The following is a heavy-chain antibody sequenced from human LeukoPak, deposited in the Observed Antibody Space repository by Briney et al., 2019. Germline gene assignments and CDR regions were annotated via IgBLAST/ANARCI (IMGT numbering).Heavy chain of an antibody. CDR3: AKVDPVVSGYGDY. Sequence: PGGSLRLSCAASGFTFSSYGMHWVRQAPGKGLEWVAVIWYDGSNKYYADSVKGRFTISRDNSKNTLYLQMNSLRAEDTAVYYCAKVDPVVSGYGDYWGQGTLVTVSS. V-gene: IGHV3-33*06. D-gene: IGHD5-12*01. CDR1: GFTFSSYG. J-gene: IGHJ4*02. CDR2: IWYDGSNK.